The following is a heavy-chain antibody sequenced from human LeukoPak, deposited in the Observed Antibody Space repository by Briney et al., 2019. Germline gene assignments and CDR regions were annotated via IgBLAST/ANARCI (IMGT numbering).Heavy chain of an antibody. CDR1: GLTVSNNY. CDR3: AKGPLIEVAGTTWDY. CDR2: IYSGGSA. J-gene: IGHJ4*02. V-gene: IGHV3-53*01. D-gene: IGHD6-19*01. Sequence: GGSLRLSCAASGLTVSNNYMSWVRQAPGKGLEWVSLIYSGGSASYADSVKGRFTISRDNSKNTLYLQMNSLRAEDTAVYYCAKGPLIEVAGTTWDYWGQGTLVTVSS.